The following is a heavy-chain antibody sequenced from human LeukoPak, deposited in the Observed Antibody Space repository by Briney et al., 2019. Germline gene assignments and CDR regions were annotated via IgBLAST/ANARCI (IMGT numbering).Heavy chain of an antibody. D-gene: IGHD4-23*01. J-gene: IGHJ5*02. Sequence: GESLKISCKGSGYSFTSYWIGWVRQMPGKGLEWMGIIYPGDSDTRYSPSFQGQVTISADKSISTAYLQWSSLKASDTAMYYCARLGGTTVVTPKWFDPWGQGTLVTVSS. CDR3: ARLGGTTVVTPKWFDP. CDR2: IYPGDSDT. V-gene: IGHV5-51*01. CDR1: GYSFTSYW.